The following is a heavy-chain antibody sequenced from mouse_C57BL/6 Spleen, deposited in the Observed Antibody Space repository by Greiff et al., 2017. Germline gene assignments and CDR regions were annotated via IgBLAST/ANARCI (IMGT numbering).Heavy chain of an antibody. CDR3: ARRKGHYYGSSYDYAMDD. D-gene: IGHD1-1*01. V-gene: IGHV1-50*01. J-gene: IGHJ4*01. CDR2: IDPSDSYT. Sequence: QVHVKQPGAELVKPGASVKLSCKASGYTFTSYWMQWVKQRPGQGLEWIGEIDPSDSYTNYNQKFKGQATLTVDTSSSTAYLQLSSLTSEDSAVYYGARRKGHYYGSSYDYAMDDWGQGTSVTVSS. CDR1: GYTFTSYW.